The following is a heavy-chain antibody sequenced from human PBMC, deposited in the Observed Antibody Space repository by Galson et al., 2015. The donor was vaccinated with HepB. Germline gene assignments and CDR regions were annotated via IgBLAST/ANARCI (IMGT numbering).Heavy chain of an antibody. V-gene: IGHV3-7*03. CDR1: GFTFSTYW. J-gene: IGHJ4*02. CDR2: IKQDGSAI. Sequence: SLRLSCAASGFTFSTYWMNWARQAPGKGLGWVAIIKQDGSAIHYMDSVRGRFTISRDNAKNSLYLQMNSLRAEDTAVYYCAGGSGYLIDDWGQGTVVTVSS. CDR3: AGGSGYLIDD. D-gene: IGHD2-2*03.